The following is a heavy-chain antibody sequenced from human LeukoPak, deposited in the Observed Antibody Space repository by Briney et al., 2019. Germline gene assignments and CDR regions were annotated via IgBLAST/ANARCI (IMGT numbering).Heavy chain of an antibody. CDR1: GYTFTSYD. CDR3: ARSQTFGRDYDSSAYYGFDP. Sequence: ASVKVSCKASGYTFTSYDINWVRQSTGQGLEWMGWVNPDSGNTGYAQKFQGRVTMTRNTSISTAYMELSSLRSEDTAVYYCARSQTFGRDYDSSAYYGFDPWGQGTLVTVSS. V-gene: IGHV1-8*01. J-gene: IGHJ5*02. D-gene: IGHD3-22*01. CDR2: VNPDSGNT.